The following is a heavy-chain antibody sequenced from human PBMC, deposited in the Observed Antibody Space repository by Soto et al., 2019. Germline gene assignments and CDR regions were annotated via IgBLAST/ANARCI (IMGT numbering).Heavy chain of an antibody. CDR2: IIPIFGTA. CDR1: GGTFSSYA. J-gene: IGHJ6*02. Sequence: QVQLVQSGAEVKKPGSSVKVSCKASGGTFSSYAISWVRQAPGQGLEWMGGIIPIFGTANYAQKFQGRVTITADESTSTAYMELSSLRSEDTAVYYCAREVGDGDYGYYYYGMDVWGQGTTVTVSS. V-gene: IGHV1-69*12. CDR3: AREVGDGDYGYYYYGMDV. D-gene: IGHD4-17*01.